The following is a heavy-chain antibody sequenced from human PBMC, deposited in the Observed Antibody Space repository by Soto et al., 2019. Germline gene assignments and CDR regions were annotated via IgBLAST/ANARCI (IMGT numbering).Heavy chain of an antibody. Sequence: GGSLRLSCAASGFTFSSYAMSWVRQAPGKGLEWVSAISGSGGSTYYADSVKGRFTISRDNSKNTLYLQMNSLRAEDTAVYYCAKLYYDFWSGYYIGVAFEIWGKGTMVT. CDR2: ISGSGGST. CDR1: GFTFSSYA. J-gene: IGHJ3*02. D-gene: IGHD3-3*01. V-gene: IGHV3-23*01. CDR3: AKLYYDFWSGYYIGVAFEI.